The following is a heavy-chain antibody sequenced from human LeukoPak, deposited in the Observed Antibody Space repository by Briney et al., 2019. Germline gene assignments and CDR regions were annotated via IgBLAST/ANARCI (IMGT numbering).Heavy chain of an antibody. Sequence: GGSLRLSCAASGFTFSSYGMHWVRQAPGKGLEWVAVISYDGSNKYYADSVKGRFTISRDNFKNTLYLQMNSLRAEDTAVYYCAKELPPDYWGQGTLVTVSS. CDR3: AKELPPDY. CDR1: GFTFSSYG. CDR2: ISYDGSNK. D-gene: IGHD2-21*01. J-gene: IGHJ4*02. V-gene: IGHV3-30*18.